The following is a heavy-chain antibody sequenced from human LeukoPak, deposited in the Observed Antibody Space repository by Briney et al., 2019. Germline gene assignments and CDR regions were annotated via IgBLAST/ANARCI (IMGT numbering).Heavy chain of an antibody. CDR2: IGSSNRYI. CDR1: GLTLSTNS. V-gene: IGHV3-21*01. J-gene: IGHJ4*02. CDR3: ARDRLVSSPLSTDY. Sequence: GGSLRLSCAASGLTLSTNSMTWVRKAPGKGLEWVSSIGSSNRYIYYADSVKGRFTISRDNAKNSLYLQMNSLRAEDTAVYYCARDRLVSSPLSTDYWGQGALVTVSS. D-gene: IGHD6-13*01.